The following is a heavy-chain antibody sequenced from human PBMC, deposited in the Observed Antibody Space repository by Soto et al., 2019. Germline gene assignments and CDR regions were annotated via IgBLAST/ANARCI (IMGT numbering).Heavy chain of an antibody. D-gene: IGHD3-9*01. V-gene: IGHV1-46*01. CDR3: VRDYDILTAYQYYFDY. CDR1: GYTFTNYY. Sequence: ASVKVSCKASGYTFTNYYMHWVRQAPGQGLEWMGIINPSVGSTTYAQRFQGRFTITRDTSTSTVYMELSSLRSEDTAVYYCVRDYDILTAYQYYFDYWGQGTLVTVS. CDR2: INPSVGST. J-gene: IGHJ4*02.